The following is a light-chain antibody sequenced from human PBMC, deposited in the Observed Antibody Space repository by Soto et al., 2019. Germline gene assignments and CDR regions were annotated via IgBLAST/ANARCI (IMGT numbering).Light chain of an antibody. Sequence: DIQMTQSPSTLSASVVDRVTITCRASQSIDSWLAWYQQKPGTAPKLLIYDASSLESGVPSRFSGSGSGTEFTLTISSLQPDDYATYYCQQYSSYSRTFGQGTKVDIK. J-gene: IGKJ1*01. CDR2: DAS. V-gene: IGKV1-5*01. CDR1: QSIDSW. CDR3: QQYSSYSRT.